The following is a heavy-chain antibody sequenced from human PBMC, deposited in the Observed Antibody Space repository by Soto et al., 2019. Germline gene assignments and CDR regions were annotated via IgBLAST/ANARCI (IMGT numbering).Heavy chain of an antibody. V-gene: IGHV1-3*01. D-gene: IGHD3-22*01. CDR3: ARRNNSGPIDH. CDR2: INASNGNT. CDR1: GFIFTTHA. Sequence: QVQLVQSGAEVKEPGASVKISCKASGFIFTTHAIHWIRQAPGQRLEWMGWINASNGNTKYSERLQDRVTITRDTSASTAYLELSSLRSEDRAVYYCARRNNSGPIDHWGQGTLVIVSS. J-gene: IGHJ4*02.